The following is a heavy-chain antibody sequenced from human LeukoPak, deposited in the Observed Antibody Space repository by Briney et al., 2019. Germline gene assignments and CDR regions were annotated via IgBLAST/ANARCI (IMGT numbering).Heavy chain of an antibody. V-gene: IGHV4-59*01. D-gene: IGHD2-2*01. CDR3: ARDCSSTSCYGGGFDY. CDR2: IYYSGRT. CDR1: GGSISSYY. Sequence: PSETLSLTCTVSGGSISSYYWSWIRQPPGKGLEWIGYIYYSGRTNYNPSLKSRVTISVDTSKNQFSLKLSSVTAADTAVYYCARDCSSTSCYGGGFDYWGQGTLVTVSS. J-gene: IGHJ4*02.